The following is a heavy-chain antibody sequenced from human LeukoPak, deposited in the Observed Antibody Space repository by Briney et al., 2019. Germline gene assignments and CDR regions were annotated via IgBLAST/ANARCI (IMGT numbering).Heavy chain of an antibody. Sequence: SETLSLTCAVYGGSFSGHFWSWIRQPPGKGLEWIGEINHSGSTSYNPSLKSRVIISADTSKNQFSLKLSSVTAADTAVYYCASVAGHYYYGVDVWGQGTTVTVSS. V-gene: IGHV4-34*01. CDR2: INHSGST. CDR1: GGSFSGHF. J-gene: IGHJ6*02. D-gene: IGHD6-13*01. CDR3: ASVAGHYYYGVDV.